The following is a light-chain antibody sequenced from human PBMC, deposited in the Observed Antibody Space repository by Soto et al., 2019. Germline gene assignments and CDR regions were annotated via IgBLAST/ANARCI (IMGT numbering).Light chain of an antibody. Sequence: QSVLTQPPSASGTPGQRVTISCSGSSSNIGKNDVNCYQQLPGTAPKLLISVKNQRTSGVPVRFAAFNSVTSALLDISGLQSEDEPTYSCAAWDDSLNVVFVFGGGTKLTVL. V-gene: IGLV1-44*01. J-gene: IGLJ3*02. CDR3: AAWDDSLNVVFV. CDR2: VKN. CDR1: SSNIGKND.